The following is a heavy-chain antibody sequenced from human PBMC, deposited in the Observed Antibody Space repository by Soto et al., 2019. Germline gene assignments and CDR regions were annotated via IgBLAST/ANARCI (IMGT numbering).Heavy chain of an antibody. D-gene: IGHD3-16*02. CDR3: TTPDFYDYLWVNYHHTFYFDY. Sequence: EVLLVESGGGLVEPGGSLRLSCAASGFTLTNAWMSWVRQAPGKGLEWVGRIKSRTDGGTTDYAAPVKGRFTISRDDSKNTLFLQMNSLKTEATAVYYCTTPDFYDYLWVNYHHTFYFDYWGQGSLVTVSS. CDR1: GFTLTNAW. J-gene: IGHJ4*02. CDR2: IKSRTDGGTT. V-gene: IGHV3-15*01.